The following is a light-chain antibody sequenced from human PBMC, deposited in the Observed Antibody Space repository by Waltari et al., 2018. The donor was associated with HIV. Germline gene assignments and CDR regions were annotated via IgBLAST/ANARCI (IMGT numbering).Light chain of an antibody. CDR3: AAWDNYLNAWV. CDR2: ESV. CDR1: SSTIGSHF. V-gene: IGLV1-47*01. J-gene: IGLJ3*02. Sequence: QSVLTQPPSTSATPGQRVTILCSRASSTIGSHFVSWYQHLPGATPKRLIYESVRRPSGVPDRFSGSESGTSASLAISGLRSEDEADYYCAAWDNYLNAWVFGGGTRVTVL.